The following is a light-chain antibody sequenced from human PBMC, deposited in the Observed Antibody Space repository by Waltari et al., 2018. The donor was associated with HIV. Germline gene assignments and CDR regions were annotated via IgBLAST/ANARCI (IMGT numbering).Light chain of an antibody. CDR1: QTVNSAY. V-gene: IGKV3-20*01. Sequence: EIVLAQSPGTLPLSPGERATISSRDSQTVNSAYLSWFQQRPGRSPRLLIYSTAIRATDIADRISGSGSGKDFTLTISNLEPEDFAVYYCRKYGTSPPITFGPGTRLEI. CDR2: STA. J-gene: IGKJ5*01. CDR3: RKYGTSPPIT.